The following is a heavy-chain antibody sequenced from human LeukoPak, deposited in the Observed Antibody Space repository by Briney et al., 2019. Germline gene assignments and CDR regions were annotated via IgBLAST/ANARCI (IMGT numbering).Heavy chain of an antibody. V-gene: IGHV3-7*01. CDR1: GFTFSSYW. J-gene: IGHJ6*02. Sequence: GGSLRLSCAASGFTFSSYWMSWVRQAPGKGLEWVANIKQDGSEKYYVDSVKGRFTISRDNAKNSLYLQMNSLRAEDTAVYYCERDRAPGRRSLYDILTGYYGSSSVDGMDVWGQGTTVTVSS. CDR2: IKQDGSEK. D-gene: IGHD3-9*01. CDR3: ERDRAPGRRSLYDILTGYYGSSSVDGMDV.